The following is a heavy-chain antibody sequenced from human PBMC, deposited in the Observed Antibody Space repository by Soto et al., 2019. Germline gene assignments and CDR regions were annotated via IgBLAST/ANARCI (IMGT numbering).Heavy chain of an antibody. V-gene: IGHV3-30-3*01. J-gene: IGHJ4*02. CDR2: ISFDGSTK. CDR3: AREGIAESGPNFYDF. Sequence: QVQLVESGGGVVQPGRSLTIFCTASGFTFKHNAMHWIRQAPAKGLEWVADISFDGSTKNYADSVKGRFTISRDNSKNTLSLQMRALKGEYTATYYCAREGIAESGPNFYDFWGQGTLVAVSS. D-gene: IGHD6-13*01. CDR1: GFTFKHNA.